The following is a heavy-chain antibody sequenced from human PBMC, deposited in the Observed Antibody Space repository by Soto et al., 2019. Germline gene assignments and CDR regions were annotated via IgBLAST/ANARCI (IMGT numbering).Heavy chain of an antibody. J-gene: IGHJ4*02. CDR2: INPNSVGT. D-gene: IGHD3-22*01. CDR1: GYTFTGYY. Sequence: ASVKVSCKASGYTFTGYYMHWVRQAPGQGLEWMGWINPNSVGTNYAQKFQGRVTMTRDTSISTAYVELSRLRSDDTAVYYCARDLLHYYDSSGYFSFDYWGQGTLVTVSS. V-gene: IGHV1-2*02. CDR3: ARDLLHYYDSSGYFSFDY.